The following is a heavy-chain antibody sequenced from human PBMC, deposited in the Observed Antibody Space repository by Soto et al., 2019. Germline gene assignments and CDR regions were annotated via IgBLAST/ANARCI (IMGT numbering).Heavy chain of an antibody. Sequence: QVQLVESGGGVVQPGRSLRLSCAASGFTFSLFAMHWVRQVPGKGLEWVAAVSKDGSNTYYADSVKGRFTISRDNPKNTVFMQMNNLRPEDTAVYQCVRDVWWEVGLDAFDIRGQGTTVTVSS. D-gene: IGHD1-26*01. CDR2: VSKDGSNT. CDR1: GFTFSLFA. CDR3: VRDVWWEVGLDAFDI. V-gene: IGHV3-30-3*01. J-gene: IGHJ3*02.